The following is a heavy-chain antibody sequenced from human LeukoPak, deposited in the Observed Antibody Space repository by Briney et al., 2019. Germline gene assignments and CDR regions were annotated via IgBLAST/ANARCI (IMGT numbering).Heavy chain of an antibody. Sequence: ASVKASCKASGYTFTSYGISWVRQAPGQGLEWMGWISAYNGNTNYAQKLQGRVTMTTDTSTSTAYMELRSLRSDDTAVYYCARDRSSTSWSGYYIFDYWGQGTLVTVSS. J-gene: IGHJ4*02. CDR3: ARDRSSTSWSGYYIFDY. CDR2: ISAYNGNT. D-gene: IGHD3-3*01. V-gene: IGHV1-18*01. CDR1: GYTFTSYG.